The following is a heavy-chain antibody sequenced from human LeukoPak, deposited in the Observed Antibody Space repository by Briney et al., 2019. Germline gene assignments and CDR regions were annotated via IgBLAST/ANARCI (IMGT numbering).Heavy chain of an antibody. D-gene: IGHD6-19*01. J-gene: IGHJ5*01. V-gene: IGHV3-23*01. CDR1: GFASNVYA. Sequence: PGGSLRLSCAASGFASNVYAMSWLRQPPGKGLEWVSTINANSGTTSYAASVRGRFSISRDNSKSTLYLQLSTPRADDTATYYCAKPISGGLAVTADWFHPWGQGTLVVVSS. CDR3: AKPISGGLAVTADWFHP. CDR2: INANSGTT.